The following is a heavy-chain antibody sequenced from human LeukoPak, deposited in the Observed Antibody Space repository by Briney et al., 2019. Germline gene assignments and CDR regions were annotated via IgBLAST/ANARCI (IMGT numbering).Heavy chain of an antibody. Sequence: GGSLRISCAASGFTLSSYAISLVPQAPGKGLEGVSAISGSGGRTSYADPVKGRFTISRDNSKNPLYLQMNSLRAEDTAVYYCAKDRYFDWLLPIDYWGQGTLVTVSS. CDR3: AKDRYFDWLLPIDY. D-gene: IGHD3-9*01. CDR1: GFTLSSYA. V-gene: IGHV3-23*01. J-gene: IGHJ4*02. CDR2: ISGSGGRT.